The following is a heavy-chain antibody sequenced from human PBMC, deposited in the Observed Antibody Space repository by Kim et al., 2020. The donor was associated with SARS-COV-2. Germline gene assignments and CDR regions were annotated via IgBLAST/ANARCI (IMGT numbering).Heavy chain of an antibody. J-gene: IGHJ4*02. Sequence: KSRVTISVDTSKNQFSLKLSSVTAADTAVYYCARDRNYYDSSGYYHPMDYWGQGTLVTVSS. D-gene: IGHD3-22*01. V-gene: IGHV4-39*07. CDR3: ARDRNYYDSSGYYHPMDY.